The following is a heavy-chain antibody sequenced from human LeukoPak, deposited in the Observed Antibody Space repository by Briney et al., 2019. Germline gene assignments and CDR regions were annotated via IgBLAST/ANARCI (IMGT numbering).Heavy chain of an antibody. V-gene: IGHV1-2*02. D-gene: IGHD3-10*01. J-gene: IGHJ6*03. CDR2: INPNSGGT. CDR1: GGTFSSYA. CDR3: ARCLHYGSGSYYKDYYYYYYMDV. Sequence: ASVKVSCKASGGTFSSYAISWVRQAPGQGLEWMGWINPNSGGTNYAQKFQGRVTMTRDTSISTAYMELSRLRSDDTAVYYCARCLHYGSGSYYKDYYYYYYMDVWGKGTTVTISS.